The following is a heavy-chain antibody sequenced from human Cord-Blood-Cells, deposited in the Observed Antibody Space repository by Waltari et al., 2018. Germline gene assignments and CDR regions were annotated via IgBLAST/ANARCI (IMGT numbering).Heavy chain of an antibody. CDR1: GFTVSSNY. J-gene: IGHJ6*03. CDR2: IYSGGST. V-gene: IGHV3-53*01. D-gene: IGHD6-13*01. CDR3: ARDGPGYSSSDYYMDV. Sequence: EVQLVESGGGLIQPGGSLSLSCAASGFTVSSNYMSWVRQAPGKGLEWVSVIYSGGSTYYADSVKGRFTISRDNSKNTLYLQMNSLRAEDTAVYYCARDGPGYSSSDYYMDVWGKGTTVTVSS.